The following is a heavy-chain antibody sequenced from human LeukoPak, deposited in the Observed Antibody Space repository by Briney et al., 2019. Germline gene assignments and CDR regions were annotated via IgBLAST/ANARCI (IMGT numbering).Heavy chain of an antibody. D-gene: IGHD3-16*01. J-gene: IGHJ4*02. V-gene: IGHV3-48*01. CDR2: TTAYSTT. CDR3: ASVRGGY. Sequence: PGGSPRLSCAASGFSFSDHSINWVRQAPGKGLEWVSYTTAYSTTYYADSVKGRFTISRDNVKSSLYLQMNNLRAEDTAVYYCASVRGGYWGQGTLVTVSS. CDR1: GFSFSDHS.